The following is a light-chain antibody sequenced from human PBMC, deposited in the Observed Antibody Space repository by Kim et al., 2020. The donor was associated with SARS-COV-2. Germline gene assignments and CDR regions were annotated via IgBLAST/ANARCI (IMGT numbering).Light chain of an antibody. CDR1: RSLTSNY. J-gene: IGKJ2*01. Sequence: PGERATRACRASRSLTSNYLAWYQQKPGQAPRLLIYGAFARASGIPDRFSGSGSGTDFTLTINRLEPEDFAVYYCQQYGSSLMYTFGQGTKLEI. CDR3: QQYGSSLMYT. CDR2: GAF. V-gene: IGKV3-20*01.